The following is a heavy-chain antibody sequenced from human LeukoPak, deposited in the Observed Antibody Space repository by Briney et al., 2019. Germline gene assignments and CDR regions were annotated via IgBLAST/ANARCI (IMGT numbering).Heavy chain of an antibody. CDR3: AREGYDSSGYYGPHFDY. V-gene: IGHV1-2*06. J-gene: IGHJ4*02. CDR1: GYTFTSYG. CDR2: INPNSGGT. Sequence: ASVKVSCKASGYTFTSYGISWVRQAPGQGLEWMGRINPNSGGTNYAQKFQGRVTMTRDTSISTAYMELSRLRSDDTAVYYCAREGYDSSGYYGPHFDYWGQGTPVTVSS. D-gene: IGHD3-22*01.